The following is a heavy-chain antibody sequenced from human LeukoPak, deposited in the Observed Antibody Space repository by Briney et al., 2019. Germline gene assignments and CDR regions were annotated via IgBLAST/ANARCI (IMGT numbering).Heavy chain of an antibody. V-gene: IGHV3-7*01. D-gene: IGHD3-16*02. CDR3: GRIFNIWGTFRNT. Sequence: GGSLRLSCAASGFTLSDYYMSWIRQAPGKGLEWVANINDDGSEKNYLESLKGRFTISRDNANNSVSLHMTALRAEDTAIYYCGRIFNIWGTFRNTWGQGTQVTASS. J-gene: IGHJ4*02. CDR1: GFTLSDYY. CDR2: INDDGSEK.